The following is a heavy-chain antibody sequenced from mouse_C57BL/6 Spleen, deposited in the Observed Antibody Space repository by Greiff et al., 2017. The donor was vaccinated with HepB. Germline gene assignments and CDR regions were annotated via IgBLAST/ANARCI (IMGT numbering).Heavy chain of an antibody. D-gene: IGHD1-1*01. J-gene: IGHJ2*01. Sequence: VQLQQPGAELVRPGSSVKLSCKASGYTFTSYWMHWVKQRPIQGLEWIGNIDPSDSETHYNQKFKDKATLTVDKSSSTAYMQLSSLTSEDSAFYYCATITTVYFDYWGQGTTLTVSS. CDR3: ATITTVYFDY. CDR1: GYTFTSYW. CDR2: IDPSDSET. V-gene: IGHV1-52*01.